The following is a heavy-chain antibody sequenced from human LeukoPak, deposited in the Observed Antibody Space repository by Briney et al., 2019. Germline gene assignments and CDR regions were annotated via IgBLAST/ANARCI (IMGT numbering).Heavy chain of an antibody. Sequence: GGSLRLSCAASGFTFNGYGMHWVRQAPGKGLEWVALISYDGSNTVYADSVKGRFTISRDNSKNTLFLQVNSLRTEDTAVYRCAKDKSWGIVATMSTYLDFWGQGALVTVSS. V-gene: IGHV3-30*18. D-gene: IGHD1-26*01. CDR3: AKDKSWGIVATMSTYLDF. CDR2: ISYDGSNT. CDR1: GFTFNGYG. J-gene: IGHJ4*02.